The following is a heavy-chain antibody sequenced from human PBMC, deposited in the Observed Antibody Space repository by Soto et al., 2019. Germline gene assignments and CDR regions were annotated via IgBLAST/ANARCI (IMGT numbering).Heavy chain of an antibody. CDR2: INSDGSTT. J-gene: IGHJ5*02. D-gene: IGHD6-19*01. CDR1: GFTFSNYW. Sequence: GGSLRLSCAASGFTFSNYWMHWVRQAPGKGLVWVSHINSDGSTTTYADSVKGRFTISRDNAKNTLYLQMSSLTADDTAMYYCANLAVFPQESWGQGTLVTVSS. V-gene: IGHV3-74*01. CDR3: ANLAVFPQES.